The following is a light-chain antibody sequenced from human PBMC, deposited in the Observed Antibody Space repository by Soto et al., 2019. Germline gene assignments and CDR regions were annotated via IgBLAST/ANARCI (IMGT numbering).Light chain of an antibody. CDR3: QHYNSYSEA. CDR2: KAS. CDR1: QTISSW. Sequence: DIQMTHSPSTLSGSVGSRFNITCRASQTISSWLAWYQQKPGKAPKLLIYKASTLKSGVPSRLRGSGYGTEFTITISSLKTDDFATYYCQHYNSYSEAFGQGTKVDIK. V-gene: IGKV1-5*03. J-gene: IGKJ1*01.